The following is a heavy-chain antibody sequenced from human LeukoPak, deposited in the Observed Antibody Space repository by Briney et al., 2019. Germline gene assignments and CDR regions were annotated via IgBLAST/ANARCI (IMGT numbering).Heavy chain of an antibody. V-gene: IGHV3-30-3*01. CDR2: ISYDGSNK. Sequence: YPGRSLRLSCAASGFTFSSYAMHWVRQAPGKGLEWVAVISYDGSNKYYADSVKGRFTISRDNSKNTLYLQMNSLRAEDTAVYYCTRGGPMVRGLTLDYWGQGTLVTVSS. J-gene: IGHJ4*02. D-gene: IGHD3-10*01. CDR1: GFTFSSYA. CDR3: TRGGPMVRGLTLDY.